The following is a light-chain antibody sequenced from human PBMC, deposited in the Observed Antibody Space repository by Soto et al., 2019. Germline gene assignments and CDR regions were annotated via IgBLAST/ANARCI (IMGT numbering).Light chain of an antibody. CDR2: EGS. CDR3: CSYAGSSIL. V-gene: IGLV2-23*01. Sequence: QSALTQPASVSGSPGQSITISCTGTSSDVGSYNLVSWYQQHPGKAPKLMIYEGSKRPSGVSNRFSGSKSGNTAPLTISGLQAEDEADYYCCSYAGSSILFGGGTKLTVL. J-gene: IGLJ2*01. CDR1: SSDVGSYNL.